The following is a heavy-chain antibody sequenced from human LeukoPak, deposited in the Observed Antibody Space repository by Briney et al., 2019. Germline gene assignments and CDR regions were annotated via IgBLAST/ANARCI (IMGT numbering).Heavy chain of an antibody. CDR1: GFTFSSYT. D-gene: IGHD3-22*01. V-gene: IGHV3-30*04. J-gene: IGHJ4*02. CDR3: AREGYYDSSGYSDAGIDY. CDR2: ISYNGSTK. Sequence: PGGSLRLSCAASGFTFSSYTMHWVRQAPGKGLEWVAVISYNGSTKYYADSMKGRFTISRDNSKNTLYLQMNSPRAEDTAVYYCAREGYYDSSGYSDAGIDYWGQGSLVTVSS.